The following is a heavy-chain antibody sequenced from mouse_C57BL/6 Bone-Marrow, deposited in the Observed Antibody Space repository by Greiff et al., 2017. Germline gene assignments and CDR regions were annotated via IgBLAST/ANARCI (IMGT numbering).Heavy chain of an antibody. CDR3: ARENWDLSWFAY. CDR1: GYTFTSYW. Sequence: QVQLQQPGAELGMPGASVKLSCRASGYTFTSYWMHWVKQRPGQGLEWIGEIDPSVSYTNYNQKFKGKSTLTVDKSSSTAYMQLSSLTSEDSAVYYCARENWDLSWFAYWGQGTLVTVSA. V-gene: IGHV1-69*01. CDR2: IDPSVSYT. D-gene: IGHD4-1*01. J-gene: IGHJ3*01.